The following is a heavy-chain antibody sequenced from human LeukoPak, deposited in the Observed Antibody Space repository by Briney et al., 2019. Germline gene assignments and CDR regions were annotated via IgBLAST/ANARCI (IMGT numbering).Heavy chain of an antibody. CDR3: ARRRYNWNAIDY. Sequence: GGSLRLSCAASGLTFSSYWMHWVRQAPGKGLVWVSRINSDGSTTSYADSVKGRFTISRDNAKNTLFLQMSSLRAEDTAVYYCARRRYNWNAIDYWGQGTLVTVSS. CDR2: INSDGSTT. CDR1: GLTFSSYW. J-gene: IGHJ4*02. V-gene: IGHV3-74*01. D-gene: IGHD1-20*01.